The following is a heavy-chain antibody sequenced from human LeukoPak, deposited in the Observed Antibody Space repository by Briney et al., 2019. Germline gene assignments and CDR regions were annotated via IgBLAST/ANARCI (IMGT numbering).Heavy chain of an antibody. CDR1: GYTFTGYY. D-gene: IGHD3-9*01. J-gene: IGHJ4*02. CDR3: ARARSDILTGHPFDY. CDR2: INPNSGGT. V-gene: IGHV1-2*02. Sequence: GASVKVSCKASGYTFTGYYMHRVRQAPGQGLEWMGWINPNSGGTNYAQKFQGRVTMTRDTSISTAYMELSRLRSDDTAVYYCARARSDILTGHPFDYWGQGTLVTVSS.